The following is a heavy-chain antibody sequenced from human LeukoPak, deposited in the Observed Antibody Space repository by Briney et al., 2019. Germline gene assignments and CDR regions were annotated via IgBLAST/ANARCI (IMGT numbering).Heavy chain of an antibody. Sequence: PSETLSLTCTVSGGSISSSSYYWGWIRQPPGKGLEWIGSIYYSGSTYYNPSLKSRVTISVDTSKNQFSLKLSSVTAADTAVYYCARLSGWYPHSFDYWGQGTLVTVSS. CDR2: IYYSGST. CDR1: GGSISSSSYY. CDR3: ARLSGWYPHSFDY. J-gene: IGHJ4*02. V-gene: IGHV4-39*01. D-gene: IGHD6-19*01.